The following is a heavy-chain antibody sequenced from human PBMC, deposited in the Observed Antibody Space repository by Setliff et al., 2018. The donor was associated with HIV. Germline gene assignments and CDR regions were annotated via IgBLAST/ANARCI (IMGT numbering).Heavy chain of an antibody. CDR2: INWNGGRT. CDR1: GFTFDDYA. V-gene: IGHV3-43D*03. Sequence: GGSLRLSCAASGFTFDDYAMYWVRQAPGKALEWVSLINWNGGRTFYSDSVKGRFTISRDNPKNSLYLQMNSLRAEDTAVYYCARDHADSSGWYGWHYYYYGMDVWGQGTTVTVSS. J-gene: IGHJ6*02. CDR3: ARDHADSSGWYGWHYYYYGMDV. D-gene: IGHD6-19*01.